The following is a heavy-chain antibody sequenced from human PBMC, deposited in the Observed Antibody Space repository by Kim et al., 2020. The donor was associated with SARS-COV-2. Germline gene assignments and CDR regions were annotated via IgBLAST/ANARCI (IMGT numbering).Heavy chain of an antibody. CDR3: ARARPNWNYRGYYYYGMDV. D-gene: IGHD1-7*01. V-gene: IGHV4-34*01. J-gene: IGHJ6*02. CDR2: INHSGST. Sequence: SETLSLTCAVYGGSFSGYYWSWIRQPPGKGLEWIGEINHSGSTNYNPSLKSRVTISVDTSKNQFSLKLSSVTAADTAVYYCARARPNWNYRGYYYYGMDVWGQGTTVTVSS. CDR1: GGSFSGYY.